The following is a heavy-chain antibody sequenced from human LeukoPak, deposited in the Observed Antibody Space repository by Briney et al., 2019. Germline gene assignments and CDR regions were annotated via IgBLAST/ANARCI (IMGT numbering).Heavy chain of an antibody. D-gene: IGHD4-23*01. Sequence: SETLSLTCTVSGGSISSYYWSWIRQPPGKGLEWIGYIYYSGSTYYNPSLKSRVTISVDTSKNQFSLKLSSVTAADTAVYYCARGYGGNGYYYYYYMDVWGKGTTVTVSS. J-gene: IGHJ6*03. CDR3: ARGYGGNGYYYYYYMDV. CDR2: IYYSGST. V-gene: IGHV4-59*12. CDR1: GGSISSYY.